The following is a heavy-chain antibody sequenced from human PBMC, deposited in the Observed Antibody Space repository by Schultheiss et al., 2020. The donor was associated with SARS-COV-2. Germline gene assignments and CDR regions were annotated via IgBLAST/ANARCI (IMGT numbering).Heavy chain of an antibody. D-gene: IGHD1-7*01. J-gene: IGHJ4*02. Sequence: LRLSCTVSGGSISSGGYYRSWIRQHPGKGLEWIGYIYYSGSTNYNPSLKSRVTISVDTSKNQFSLKLSSVTAADTAVYYCARLRDWNFIVDYWGQGTLVTVSS. CDR2: IYYSGST. CDR1: GGSISSGGYY. V-gene: IGHV4-31*03. CDR3: ARLRDWNFIVDY.